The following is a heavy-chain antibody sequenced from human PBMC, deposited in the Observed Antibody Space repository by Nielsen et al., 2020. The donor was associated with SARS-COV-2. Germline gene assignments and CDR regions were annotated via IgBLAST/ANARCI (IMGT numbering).Heavy chain of an antibody. D-gene: IGHD3-3*01. V-gene: IGHV1-2*06. CDR2: INPNSGGT. J-gene: IGHJ3*02. CDR1: GYIFTGYY. Sequence: ASVKVSCKASGYIFTGYYMHWVRQAPGQGLEWMGRINPNSGGTNYAQKFQGRVTMTRDTSISTAYMELSRLRSDDTAVYYCARVGFWSAADAFDIWGQGTMVTVSS. CDR3: ARVGFWSAADAFDI.